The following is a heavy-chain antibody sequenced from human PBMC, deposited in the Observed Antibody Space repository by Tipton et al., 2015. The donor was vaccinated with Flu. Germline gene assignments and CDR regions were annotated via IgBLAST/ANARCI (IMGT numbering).Heavy chain of an antibody. Sequence: TLSLTCNVSGGSISSGSYYWSWIRQPAGKGLEWIGRIYTSGSTNYNPSLKSRVTISVDTSKNQFSLKLSFVTAADTAVYYCARAAAVALDYWGQGMLVTVSS. CDR3: ARAAAVALDY. CDR2: IYTSGST. V-gene: IGHV4-61*02. CDR1: GGSISSGSYY. D-gene: IGHD6-19*01. J-gene: IGHJ4*02.